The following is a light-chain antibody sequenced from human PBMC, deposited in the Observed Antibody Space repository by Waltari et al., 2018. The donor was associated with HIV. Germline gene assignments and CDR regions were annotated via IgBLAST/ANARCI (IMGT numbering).Light chain of an antibody. J-gene: IGLJ2*01. CDR1: SSDVGGYNY. Sequence: QSALTQPASVSGSPGQSITISCTGTSSDVGGYNYVSWYQHHPGKAPKVMIYEVTNRPAGVSNRFSGSKSGNTASLTISGLQAEDEADYYCTSYTSSDSVVFGGGTKLTVL. CDR2: EVT. V-gene: IGLV2-14*01. CDR3: TSYTSSDSVV.